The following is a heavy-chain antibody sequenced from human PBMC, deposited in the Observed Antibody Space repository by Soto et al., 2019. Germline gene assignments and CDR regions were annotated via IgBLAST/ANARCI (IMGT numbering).Heavy chain of an antibody. CDR3: ARDLRLGELSLSLFDY. CDR1: GFTFSSYA. J-gene: IGHJ4*02. CDR2: ISYDGSNK. D-gene: IGHD3-16*02. Sequence: GGSLRLSCAASGFTFSSYAMHWVRQAPGKGLEWVAVISYDGSNKYYADSVKGRFTISRDNSKNTLYLQMNSLRAEDTAVYYCARDLRLGELSLSLFDYWGQGTLVTVSS. V-gene: IGHV3-30-3*01.